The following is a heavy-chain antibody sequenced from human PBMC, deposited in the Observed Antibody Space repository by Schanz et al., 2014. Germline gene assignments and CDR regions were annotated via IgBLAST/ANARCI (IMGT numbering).Heavy chain of an antibody. CDR1: GFPFSDYF. V-gene: IGHV3-11*01. CDR2: IGNGGVTI. D-gene: IGHD3-10*01. CDR3: ARIGGSVFDY. Sequence: QVQLLESGGGLVQPGGSLRLSCTASGFPFSDYFMAWIRQPPGRGLEWVSYIGNGGVTIYYADSVKGRFTISRDNSKNSLYLQMNSLRAEDTAVYYCARIGGSVFDYWAQGTLVTVSS. J-gene: IGHJ4*02.